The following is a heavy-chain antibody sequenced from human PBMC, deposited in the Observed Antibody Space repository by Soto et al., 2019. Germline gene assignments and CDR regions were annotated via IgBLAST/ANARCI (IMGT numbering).Heavy chain of an antibody. CDR2: ISYDGSNK. CDR1: GCTLSSYG. Sequence: GGTLRLSCAASGCTLSSYGMHWVRQAPPKGLEWEAVISYDGSNKYYADSVKGRFTISRDNSKNTLYPQMNSLRAEDTAVNYCSSVITPEYYFDYWGQGTLVTVSS. CDR3: SSVITPEYYFDY. D-gene: IGHD3-22*01. J-gene: IGHJ4*02. V-gene: IGHV3-30*03.